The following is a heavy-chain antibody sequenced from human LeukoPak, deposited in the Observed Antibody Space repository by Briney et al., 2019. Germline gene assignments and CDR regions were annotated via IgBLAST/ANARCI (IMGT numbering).Heavy chain of an antibody. V-gene: IGHV4-59*01. J-gene: IGHJ6*03. CDR2: IYYSGST. CDR1: GGSISSYY. Sequence: SETLSLTCTVSGGSISSYYWSWIRQPAGKGLEWIGYIYYSGSTNYNPSLKSRVTISVDTSKNQFSLKLSSVTAADTAVYYCARHYSSSWYGSYYYYMGVWGKSTTVTVSS. D-gene: IGHD6-13*01. CDR3: ARHYSSSWYGSYYYYMGV.